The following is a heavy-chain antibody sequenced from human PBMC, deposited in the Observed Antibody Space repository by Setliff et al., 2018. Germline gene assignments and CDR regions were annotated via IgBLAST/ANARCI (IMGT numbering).Heavy chain of an antibody. CDR1: GDSMYGYY. D-gene: IGHD2-15*01. Sequence: KTSETLSLTCNVSGDSMYGYYWGWIRQAPGSGLEWIGSISYSGTPYYNASVESRVTISIDTSRNQFSLELRSVTVADTATYYCVRPGGTTVVARHFDYWGSGILVTVSS. J-gene: IGHJ4*01. CDR2: ISYSGTP. V-gene: IGHV4-39*01. CDR3: VRPGGTTVVARHFDY.